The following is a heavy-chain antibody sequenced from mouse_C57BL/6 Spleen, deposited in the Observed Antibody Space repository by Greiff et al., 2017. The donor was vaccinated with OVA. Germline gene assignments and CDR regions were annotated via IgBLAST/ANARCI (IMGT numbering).Heavy chain of an antibody. J-gene: IGHJ4*01. CDR1: GYAFSSSW. V-gene: IGHV1-82*01. D-gene: IGHD2-4*01. Sequence: VQLQQSGPELVKPGASVKISCKASGYAFSSSWMNWVKQRPGKGLEWIGRIYPGDGDTNYNGKFKGKATLTADKSSSTAYMQLSSLTSEDSAVYFGAEGGIYYDYGEAMDYWGQGTSVTVSS. CDR3: AEGGIYYDYGEAMDY. CDR2: IYPGDGDT.